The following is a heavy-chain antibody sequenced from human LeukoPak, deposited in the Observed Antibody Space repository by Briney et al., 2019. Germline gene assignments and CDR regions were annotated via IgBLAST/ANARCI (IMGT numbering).Heavy chain of an antibody. V-gene: IGHV3-33*06. CDR2: IWSDATNP. CDR1: GFTFSHYG. D-gene: IGHD4-11*01. CDR3: VKDAQRGFDYSNSLQH. Sequence: GWSLRLSCEASGFTFSHYGMHWVRQAPGQGLEWVAVIWSDATNPYYSDSVKGRFTISRDNFKRTVSLQMNSLRAEDTAVYYCVKDAQRGFDYSNSLQHWGQGSLVSVSS. J-gene: IGHJ4*02.